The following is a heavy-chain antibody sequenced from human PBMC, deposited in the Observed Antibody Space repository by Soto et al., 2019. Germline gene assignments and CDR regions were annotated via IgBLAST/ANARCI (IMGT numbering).Heavy chain of an antibody. D-gene: IGHD6-19*01. Sequence: EVQLVESGGGLVQPGGSLRLACAASGFTCSSYWMSWVRQAPGKGLEWVAHTRQDGGQEYYVDSVKGRFTISRDNAKNSLYLQMNSLSVEDTAVAYCASYPNPTVAGLPFDLWGQGTLVTVSS. J-gene: IGHJ4*02. CDR2: TRQDGGQE. CDR3: ASYPNPTVAGLPFDL. V-gene: IGHV3-7*03. CDR1: GFTCSSYW.